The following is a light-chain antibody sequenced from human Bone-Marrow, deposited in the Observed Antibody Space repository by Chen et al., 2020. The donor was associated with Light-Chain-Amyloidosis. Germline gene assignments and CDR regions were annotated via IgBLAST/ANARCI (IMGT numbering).Light chain of an antibody. J-gene: IGKJ4*01. CDR2: GSS. CDR3: QQYGTSPLT. V-gene: IGKV3-20*01. Sequence: EIVLTQSPGTLSLSPGEGANLSCRASQTIGSNYLTWYQQKVGQAPRLLIYGSSSRATGIPDRFTGSGSGTDFTLTINRLEPEDFAMYYCQQYGTSPLTFGGGTKVEIK. CDR1: QTIGSNY.